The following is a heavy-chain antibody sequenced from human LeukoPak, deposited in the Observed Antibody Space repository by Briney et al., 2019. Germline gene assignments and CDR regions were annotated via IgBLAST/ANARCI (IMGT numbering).Heavy chain of an antibody. CDR2: VSSSGGST. J-gene: IGHJ4*02. Sequence: GGSLRLSCAASGFTFSSYAMNWVRQAPGKGLEWVSGVSSSGGSTNYADSVKGRFTISRDNAKNSLYLQMNSLRAEDTAVYYCARGTNGYSGFVFDYWGQGTLVTASS. CDR3: ARGTNGYSGFVFDY. D-gene: IGHD5-12*01. V-gene: IGHV3-23*01. CDR1: GFTFSSYA.